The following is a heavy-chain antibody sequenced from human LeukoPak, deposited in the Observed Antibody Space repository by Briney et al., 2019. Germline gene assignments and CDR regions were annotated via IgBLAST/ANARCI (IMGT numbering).Heavy chain of an antibody. CDR1: GFTFSSYW. CDR2: IVGNGGTT. CDR3: AKVTMIVVALYFDY. D-gene: IGHD3-22*01. V-gene: IGHV3-23*01. Sequence: PGGSLRLSCAASGFTFSSYWMSWVRQAPGKGLEWVSTIVGNGGTTYYANSVKGRFTISRDNSKNTLFMQMNSLRAEDTAVYYCAKVTMIVVALYFDYWGQGTLVTVSS. J-gene: IGHJ4*02.